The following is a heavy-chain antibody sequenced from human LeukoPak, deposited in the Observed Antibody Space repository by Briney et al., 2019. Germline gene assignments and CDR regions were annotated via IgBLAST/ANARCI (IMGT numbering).Heavy chain of an antibody. D-gene: IGHD4-17*01. Sequence: PGGSLRLSCAASGFTFSDYYMSWIRRAPGKGLEWVSYISSSGSTIYYADSVKGRFTISRDNAKNSLYLQMNSLRAEDTAVYYCARDYGDYDNYFDYWGQGTLVTVSS. CDR1: GFTFSDYY. V-gene: IGHV3-11*01. CDR3: ARDYGDYDNYFDY. CDR2: ISSSGSTI. J-gene: IGHJ4*02.